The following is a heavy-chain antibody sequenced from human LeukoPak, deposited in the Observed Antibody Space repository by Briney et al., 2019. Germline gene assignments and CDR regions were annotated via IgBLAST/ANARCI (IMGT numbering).Heavy chain of an antibody. CDR3: ARGAIFGVVIIPPDY. V-gene: IGHV4-59*01. CDR2: IYYSGST. D-gene: IGHD3-3*01. CDR1: GGSISSYY. J-gene: IGHJ4*02. Sequence: SETLSLTCTVSGGSISSYYWSWIRQPPGKGLEWIGYIYYSGSTNYNPSLKSRVTISVDTSKNQFSLKLSSVTAADTAVYYCARGAIFGVVIIPPDYWGQGTLVTVSS.